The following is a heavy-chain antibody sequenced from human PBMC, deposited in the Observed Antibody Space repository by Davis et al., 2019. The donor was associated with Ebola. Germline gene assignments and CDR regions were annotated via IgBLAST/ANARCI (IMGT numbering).Heavy chain of an antibody. CDR2: IIPIFGTA. D-gene: IGHD2-2*01. J-gene: IGHJ6*02. Sequence: SVKVSCKASGGTVSSYAISWVRQAPGQGLEWMGGIIPIFGTANYAQKFQGRVTITADKSTSTAYMELSSLRSEDTAVYYCARGTLGYCSSTSCYEGYYYGMDVWGQGTAVTVSS. CDR1: GGTVSSYA. CDR3: ARGTLGYCSSTSCYEGYYYGMDV. V-gene: IGHV1-69*06.